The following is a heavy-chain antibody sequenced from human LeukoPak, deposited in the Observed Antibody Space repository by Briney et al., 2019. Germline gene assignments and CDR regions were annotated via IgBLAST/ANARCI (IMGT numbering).Heavy chain of an antibody. CDR2: ISGSGGST. CDR1: GFTFSSYA. V-gene: IGHV3-23*01. D-gene: IGHD3-22*01. Sequence: PWGSLRLSCAASGFTFSSYAMSWVRQAPGKGLEWVSAISGSGGSTYYAASVKGRFTISGDNSKSTLDLQMNSLRAEDTAVYYCPKVSPPNYYDSSGYYLSWFDPWGQGTLVTVSS. J-gene: IGHJ5*02. CDR3: PKVSPPNYYDSSGYYLSWFDP.